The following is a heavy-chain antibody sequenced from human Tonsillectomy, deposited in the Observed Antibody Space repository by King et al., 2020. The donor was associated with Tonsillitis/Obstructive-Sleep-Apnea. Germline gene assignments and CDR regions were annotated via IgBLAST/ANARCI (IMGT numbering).Heavy chain of an antibody. J-gene: IGHJ5*02. D-gene: IGHD2/OR15-2a*01. V-gene: IGHV3-48*02. CDR1: GFTFSDYS. Sequence: VQLVESGGGLVQPGGSLRVSCVVSGFTFSDYSMNWVRQAPGKGLEWVSYISSSSSSTIYYADSVKGRFTISRDNAKNSLYLQMNSLRDEDPAVYYCTRVIAWFDPWGQGTLVTVSS. CDR3: TRVIAWFDP. CDR2: ISSSSSSTI.